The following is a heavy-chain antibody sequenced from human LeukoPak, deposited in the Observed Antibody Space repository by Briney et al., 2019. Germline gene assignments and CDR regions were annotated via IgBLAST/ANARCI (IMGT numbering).Heavy chain of an antibody. CDR1: GGSISSSSYY. CDR3: ARLSLPGYCPF. CDR2: IYYSGST. V-gene: IGHV4-39*01. J-gene: IGHJ4*02. D-gene: IGHD2-15*01. Sequence: ASETLSLTCTVSGGSISSSSYYWGWIRQPPGKGLEWIGSIYYSGSTYYSPSLKSRVTISVDTSKNQFSLKLSSVTAADTAVYYCARLSLPGYCPFWGQGTLVTVSS.